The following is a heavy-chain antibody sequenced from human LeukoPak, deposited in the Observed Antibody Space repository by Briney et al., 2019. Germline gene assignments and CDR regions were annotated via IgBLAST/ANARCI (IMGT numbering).Heavy chain of an antibody. CDR1: GGSFSGYY. Sequence: SETLSLTCAVYGGSFSGYYWSWIRQSPGKGLEWIGEINHSGSTNYNPSLKSRVTISIDTSKNQFSLKLSSVTAADTGVYYCARSPTGIAAAGVDAFDIWGQGTMVTVSS. CDR2: INHSGST. V-gene: IGHV4-34*01. D-gene: IGHD6-13*01. J-gene: IGHJ3*02. CDR3: ARSPTGIAAAGVDAFDI.